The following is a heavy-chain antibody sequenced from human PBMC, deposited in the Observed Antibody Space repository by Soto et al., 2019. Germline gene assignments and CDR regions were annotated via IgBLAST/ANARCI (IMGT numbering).Heavy chain of an antibody. V-gene: IGHV3-74*01. CDR2: IHSDGSST. CDR1: GFTFNYYW. Sequence: EVQLVESEGGLVQRGGSLRLSCAASGFTFNYYWMHWVRQAPGQGLVWVSHIHSDGSSTTYADSVKGRFTISRDNAKNTLYRQMNSLRAEDTAVYYCARGYKGGFDLWGQGTTVTVSS. D-gene: IGHD5-18*01. CDR3: ARGYKGGFDL. J-gene: IGHJ3*01.